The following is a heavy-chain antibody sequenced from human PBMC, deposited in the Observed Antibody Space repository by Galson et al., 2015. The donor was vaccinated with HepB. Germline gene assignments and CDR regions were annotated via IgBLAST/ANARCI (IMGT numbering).Heavy chain of an antibody. CDR2: IIPIFGTA. CDR3: ARDRSPTVVTPRWFDP. V-gene: IGHV1-69*13. D-gene: IGHD4-23*01. CDR1: GGTFSSYA. Sequence: SVKVSCKASGGTFSSYAISWVRQAPGQGLEWMGGIIPIFGTANYAQKFQGRVTITADESTSTAYMELSSLRSEDTAVYYCARDRSPTVVTPRWFDPWGQGTLVTVSS. J-gene: IGHJ5*02.